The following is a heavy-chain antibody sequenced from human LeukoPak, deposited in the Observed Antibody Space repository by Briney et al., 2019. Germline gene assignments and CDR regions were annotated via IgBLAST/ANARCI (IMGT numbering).Heavy chain of an antibody. J-gene: IGHJ4*02. CDR2: IKQDGSVA. D-gene: IGHD6-13*01. V-gene: IGHV3-7*01. CDR3: AREAHFQRYSAVDY. Sequence: GGSLRLSCADSGFTFCTYWMSWVRQPPGKGLEWVANIKQDGSVAYYVDSVKGRFTISRDNAKNSVYLQMNSLRAEDTAMYYCAREAHFQRYSAVDYWGQGTLVTVSS. CDR1: GFTFCTYW.